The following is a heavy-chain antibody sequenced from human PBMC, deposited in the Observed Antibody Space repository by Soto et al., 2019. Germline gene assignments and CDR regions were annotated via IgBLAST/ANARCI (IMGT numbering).Heavy chain of an antibody. CDR3: AREQWLAFDY. CDR2: IYYSGST. CDR1: GGSISSYY. D-gene: IGHD6-19*01. Sequence: QVQLQESGPGLVKPSETLSLTCNVSGGSISSYYWSWIRQPPGKGLEWIGYIYYSGSTNYNPSLKSRVTISVDTAKNQFSLKLSSVTAADTAVYYCAREQWLAFDYWGQGTLVTVSS. J-gene: IGHJ4*02. V-gene: IGHV4-59*01.